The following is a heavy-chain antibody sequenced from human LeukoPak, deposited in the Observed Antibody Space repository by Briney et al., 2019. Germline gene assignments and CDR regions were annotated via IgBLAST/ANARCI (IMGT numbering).Heavy chain of an antibody. V-gene: IGHV3-21*01. CDR1: GFTLSDYS. CDR3: ARDRLAAAENS. J-gene: IGHJ4*02. D-gene: IGHD6-13*01. Sequence: GGSLRLSCAASGFTLSDYSMNWVRQAPGKGLEWVSSISRDSTYIYYADSVKGRFAISRDNAKNSVYLQMNSLSAEDTAVYYCARDRLAAAENSWGQGTLVTVSS. CDR2: ISRDSTYI.